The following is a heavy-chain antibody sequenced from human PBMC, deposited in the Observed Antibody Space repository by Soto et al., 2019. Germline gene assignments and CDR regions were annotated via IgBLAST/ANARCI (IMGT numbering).Heavy chain of an antibody. CDR1: GGTFSRHA. J-gene: IGHJ4*02. CDR2: IIPMFGTA. D-gene: IGHD3-22*01. V-gene: IGHV1-69*01. Sequence: QVQLVQSGAEVRKPGSSVKVSCKASGGTFSRHAISWVRQAPGQGLEWMGGIIPMFGTANHAQKFRGRVTIIADESTSTAYMELSSLRSEDTAIYYCARGWGYDSSDYYYAYWGQGTLVIVSS. CDR3: ARGWGYDSSDYYYAY.